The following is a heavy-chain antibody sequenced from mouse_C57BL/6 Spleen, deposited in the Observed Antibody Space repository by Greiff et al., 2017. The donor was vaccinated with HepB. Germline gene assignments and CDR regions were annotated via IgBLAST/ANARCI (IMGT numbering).Heavy chain of an antibody. D-gene: IGHD3-2*02. CDR2: INSDGGST. V-gene: IGHV5-2*01. CDR3: ANSGYRPYYAMGY. J-gene: IGHJ4*01. CDR1: EYEFPSHD. Sequence: EVKVVESGGGLVQPGESLKLSCESNEYEFPSHDMSWVRKTPEKRLELVAAINSDGGSTYYPDTMERRFIISRDNTKKTLYLQMSSLRSEDTALYYCANSGYRPYYAMGYWGQGTSVTVSS.